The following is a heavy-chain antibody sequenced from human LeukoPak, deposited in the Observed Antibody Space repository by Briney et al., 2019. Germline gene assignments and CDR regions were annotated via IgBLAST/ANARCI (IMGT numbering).Heavy chain of an antibody. Sequence: PGGSLRLSCTASGFTFRDYAMSWVRQAPGKGLEWVGFIRSKASGGTTEYTASVKGRFTISRDDSKGIAYLQMNSLITEDTAIYYCTRGYSIDYWGQGTQVTVSS. CDR2: IRSKASGGTT. D-gene: IGHD4-11*01. CDR1: GFTFRDYA. CDR3: TRGYSIDY. V-gene: IGHV3-49*04. J-gene: IGHJ4*02.